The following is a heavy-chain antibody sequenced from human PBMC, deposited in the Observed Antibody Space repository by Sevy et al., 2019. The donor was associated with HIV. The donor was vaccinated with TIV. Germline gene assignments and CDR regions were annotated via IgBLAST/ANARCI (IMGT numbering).Heavy chain of an antibody. CDR3: ARHAVPAACLYAFDI. CDR1: GYSFTSYW. D-gene: IGHD6-13*01. V-gene: IGHV5-51*01. Sequence: GESLKISCKGSGYSFTSYWIGWVRQMPGKGLEWVGIIYPGDSDTRYSPSFQGQVTITADKSISTAYLQWSSLKASEPAMYYCARHAVPAACLYAFDIWGQGTMVTVSS. J-gene: IGHJ3*02. CDR2: IYPGDSDT.